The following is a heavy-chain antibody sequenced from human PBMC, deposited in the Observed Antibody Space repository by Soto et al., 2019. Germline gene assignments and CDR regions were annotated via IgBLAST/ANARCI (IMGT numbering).Heavy chain of an antibody. D-gene: IGHD2-21*02. CDR1: GYTFTSYG. V-gene: IGHV1-18*01. CDR3: ARPAACGGDCQPEDYYGMDV. CDR2: ISAYNGNT. Sequence: ASVKVSCKASGYTFTSYGISWVRQAPGQGLEWMGWISAYNGNTNYAQKLQGRVTMTTDTSTSTAYMELRSLRSDDTAVYYCARPAACGGDCQPEDYYGMDVWGQGTTVTVSS. J-gene: IGHJ6*02.